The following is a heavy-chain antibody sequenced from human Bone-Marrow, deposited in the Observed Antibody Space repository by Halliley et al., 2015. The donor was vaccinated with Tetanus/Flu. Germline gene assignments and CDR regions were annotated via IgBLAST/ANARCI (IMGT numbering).Heavy chain of an antibody. CDR3: ARSNFHDYEARFGDY. J-gene: IGHJ4*02. Sequence: SLRLSCGVSGFTFTTYGMHWVRQAPGKGLEWLAFIGYDGRSESYADSVKGRFTITRDNSKNTVYLETNSLGAGDTAVYYCARSNFHDYEARFGDYWGQGTVVTVS. D-gene: IGHD3-22*01. CDR1: GFTFTTYG. CDR2: IGYDGRSE. V-gene: IGHV3-33*01.